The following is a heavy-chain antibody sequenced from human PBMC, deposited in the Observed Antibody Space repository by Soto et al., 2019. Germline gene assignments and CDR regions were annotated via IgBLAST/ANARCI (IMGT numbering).Heavy chain of an antibody. V-gene: IGHV3-74*01. CDR1: GFTFSSNW. CDR3: GRGGGAGGGDY. D-gene: IGHD3-10*01. Sequence: EVQLVESGGGLVQPGGSLRVSCAASGFTFSSNWMHWFRQAPGKGLAWVSRIKSDGSNTGYADSVKGRFTISRDNAKNGLYREMNSLGAEDRAVYYCGRGGGAGGGDYWGQGTLVTVSS. J-gene: IGHJ4*02. CDR2: IKSDGSNT.